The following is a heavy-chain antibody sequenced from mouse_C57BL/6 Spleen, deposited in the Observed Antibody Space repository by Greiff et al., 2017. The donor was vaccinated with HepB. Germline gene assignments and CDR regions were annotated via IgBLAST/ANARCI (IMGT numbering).Heavy chain of an antibody. CDR2: INPNNGGT. V-gene: IGHV1-18*01. CDR1: GYTFTDYN. D-gene: IGHD1-1*01. Sequence: EVQLQQSGPELVKPGASVKIPCKASGYTFTDYNMDWVKQSHGKGLEWIGDINPNNGGTIYNQKFKGKATLTVDKSSSTAYMELRSLTSEDTAVYYCARTLITTVVANFDYWGQGTTLTVSS. CDR3: ARTLITTVVANFDY. J-gene: IGHJ2*01.